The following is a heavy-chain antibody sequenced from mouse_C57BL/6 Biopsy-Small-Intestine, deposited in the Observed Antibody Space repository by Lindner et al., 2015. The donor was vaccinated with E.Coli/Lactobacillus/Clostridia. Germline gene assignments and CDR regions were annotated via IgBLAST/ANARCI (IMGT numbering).Heavy chain of an antibody. CDR1: GYTFTGYW. CDR2: ILPGSDT. Sequence: VQLQESGAELMKPGASVKLSCKATGYTFTGYWIEWVKQRPGHGLEWIGEILPGSDTNYNEKFKGKATFTADTSSNTAYMQPSSLTTEDSAIYYCARPYYYGSSYFDYWGQGTTLTVSS. D-gene: IGHD1-1*01. V-gene: IGHV1-9*01. CDR3: ARPYYYGSSYFDY. J-gene: IGHJ2*01.